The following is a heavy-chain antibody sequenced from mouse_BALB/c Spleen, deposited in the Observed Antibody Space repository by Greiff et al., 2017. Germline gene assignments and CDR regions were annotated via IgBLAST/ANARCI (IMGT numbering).Heavy chain of an antibody. CDR2: ISSGGST. CDR3: ARGGGYYGY. CDR1: GFTFSSYA. D-gene: IGHD2-3*01. J-gene: IGHJ2*01. V-gene: IGHV5-6-5*01. Sequence: EVKVVESGGGLVKPGGSLKLSCAASGFTFSSYAMSWVRQTPEKRLEWVASISSGGSTYYPDSVKGRFTISRDNARNILYLQMSSLRSEDTAMYYCARGGGYYGYWGQGTTLTVSS.